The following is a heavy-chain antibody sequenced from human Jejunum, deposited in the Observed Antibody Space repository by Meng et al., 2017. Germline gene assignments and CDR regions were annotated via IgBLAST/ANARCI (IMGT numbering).Heavy chain of an antibody. CDR2: IDCSGST. D-gene: IGHD6-13*01. CDR1: GGATASSSYL. J-gene: IGHJ5*02. CDR3: ARYSRSVAWLDP. Sequence: QLPGAGPGLVGPSETLAHSFTVSGGATASSSYLGGCIRQPRGKELGWIGGIDCSGSTYYNPSLKRRVTVTLDTSKNQISLKVTSVTAAETAVYYCARYSRSVAWLDPWGQGTLVTVSS. V-gene: IGHV4-39*07.